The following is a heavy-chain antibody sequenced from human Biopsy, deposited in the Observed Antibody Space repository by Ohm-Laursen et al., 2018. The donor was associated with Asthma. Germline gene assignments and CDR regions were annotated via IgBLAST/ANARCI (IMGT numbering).Heavy chain of an antibody. J-gene: IGHJ6*02. CDR1: GYTFNSTG. D-gene: IGHD3-10*01. CDR3: ARAVDYSHYYGIDV. CDR2: ISVYNGNT. Sequence: ASVKVSCKTSGYTFNSTGITWVRQAPGQGLEWMGWISVYNGNTKVAQKLQDRVTMITDTSTSTAYMELRSLRPDDTAVYFCARAVDYSHYYGIDVWGQGTTVTVS. V-gene: IGHV1-18*01.